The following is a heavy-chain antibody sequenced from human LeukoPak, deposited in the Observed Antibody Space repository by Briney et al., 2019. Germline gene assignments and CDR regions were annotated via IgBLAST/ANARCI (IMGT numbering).Heavy chain of an antibody. V-gene: IGHV3-30-3*01. CDR2: ISYDGSNK. D-gene: IGHD2-15*01. CDR3: ARANHIVVVVAATDY. Sequence: GRSLRLSCAASGFTFSSYAMHWVRQAPGKGLEWVAVISYDGSNKYYADSVKGRFTISRDNSKNTLYLQMNSLRAEDTAVYYCARANHIVVVVAATDYWGQGTLVTVSS. J-gene: IGHJ4*02. CDR1: GFTFSSYA.